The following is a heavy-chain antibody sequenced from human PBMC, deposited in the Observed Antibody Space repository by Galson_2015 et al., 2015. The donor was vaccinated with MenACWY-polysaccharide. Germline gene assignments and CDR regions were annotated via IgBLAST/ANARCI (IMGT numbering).Heavy chain of an antibody. D-gene: IGHD1-26*01. V-gene: IGHV4-38-2*01. Sequence: SETLSLTCAVSGYSISSGCYWGWIRQPPGKGLEWIGSIYHSGSTNYNPSLKSRVTISVDTSKNQFSLKLSSVTAADTAVYYCARVEKYSGSYYILHWGQGTLVTVSS. CDR1: GYSISSGCY. CDR3: ARVEKYSGSYYILH. CDR2: IYHSGST. J-gene: IGHJ4*02.